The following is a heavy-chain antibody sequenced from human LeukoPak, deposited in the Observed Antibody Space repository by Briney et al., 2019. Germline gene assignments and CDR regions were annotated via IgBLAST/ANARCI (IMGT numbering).Heavy chain of an antibody. CDR1: GYTFTGYY. Sequence: ASVKVSCKASGYTFTGYYMHWVRQAPGQGLEWMGWMNPNSGNTGYAQKFQGRVTITRNTSISTAYMELSSLRSEDTAVYYCARRYSGSYYEVDYWGQGTLVTVSS. CDR2: MNPNSGNT. D-gene: IGHD1-26*01. CDR3: ARRYSGSYYEVDY. J-gene: IGHJ4*02. V-gene: IGHV1-8*03.